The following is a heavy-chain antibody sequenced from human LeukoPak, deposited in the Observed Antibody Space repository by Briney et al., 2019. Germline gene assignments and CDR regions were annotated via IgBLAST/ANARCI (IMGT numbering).Heavy chain of an antibody. D-gene: IGHD6-13*01. J-gene: IGHJ4*02. CDR1: GYTFTGYY. CDR3: ARENIAAAGKGGYYFDY. Sequence: ASVKVSCKASGYTFTGYYMHWVRQAPGQGLEWMGWINPNSGGTNYAQKFQGRVTMTRDTSISTAYMELSRLRSDDTAVYYCARENIAAAGKGGYYFDYWGQGTLVTVSS. CDR2: INPNSGGT. V-gene: IGHV1-2*02.